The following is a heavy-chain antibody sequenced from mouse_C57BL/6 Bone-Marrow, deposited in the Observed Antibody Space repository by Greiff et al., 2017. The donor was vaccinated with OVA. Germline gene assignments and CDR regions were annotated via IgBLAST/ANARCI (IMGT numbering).Heavy chain of an antibody. CDR3: ARNGYYSNSYWYFDV. CDR1: GFSLTSYG. Sequence: QVQLKQSGPGLVQPSQSLSITCTVSGFSLTSYGVHWVRQSPGKGLEWLGVIWSGGSTDYNAAFISRLSISKDNSKSQVFFKMNSLQADDTSIYYCARNGYYSNSYWYFDVWGTETTVTVSS. D-gene: IGHD2-5*01. V-gene: IGHV2-2*01. CDR2: IWSGGST. J-gene: IGHJ1*03.